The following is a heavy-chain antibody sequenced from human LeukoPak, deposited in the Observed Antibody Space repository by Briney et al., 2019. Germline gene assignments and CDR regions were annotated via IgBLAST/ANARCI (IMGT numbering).Heavy chain of an antibody. Sequence: SETLSLTCAVSGGSISSGSYYWSWIRQPAGKGLEWIGRIYTSGSTNYNPSLKSRVTISVDTSKNQFSLKLSSVTAADTAVYYCARASLWFGEPYSDYWGQGTLVTVSS. CDR1: GGSISSGSYY. V-gene: IGHV4-61*02. D-gene: IGHD3-10*01. CDR2: IYTSGST. CDR3: ARASLWFGEPYSDY. J-gene: IGHJ4*02.